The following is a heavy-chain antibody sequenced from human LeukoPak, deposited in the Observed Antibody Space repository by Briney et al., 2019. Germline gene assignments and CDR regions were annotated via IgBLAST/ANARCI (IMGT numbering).Heavy chain of an antibody. V-gene: IGHV3-48*02. D-gene: IGHD1-26*01. CDR2: ISNSSSFI. CDR3: TRGYDY. J-gene: IGHJ4*02. Sequence: GGSLRLSCAASGFTFSDYTMNWVRQAPGKGLEWISYISNSSSFIFYADSVKGRFTISRDNAKNSLYLQMNSLRDDDTALYYCTRGYDYWGQGTLVTVSS. CDR1: GFTFSDYT.